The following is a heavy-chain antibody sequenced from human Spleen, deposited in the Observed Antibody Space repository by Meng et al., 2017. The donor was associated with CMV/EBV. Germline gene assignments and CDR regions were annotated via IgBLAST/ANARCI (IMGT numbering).Heavy chain of an antibody. Sequence: GESLKISCTASGFTFGDYIMTWVRQAPGKGLEWVGFIRSKAYGGTTEYAASVKGRFTISRDDSKSIAYLQMNSLKTEDTAVYYCTRDFGTTGYYWGQGTLVTVSS. J-gene: IGHJ4*02. V-gene: IGHV3-49*04. CDR3: TRDFGTTGYY. D-gene: IGHD1-1*01. CDR2: IRSKAYGGTT. CDR1: GFTFGDYI.